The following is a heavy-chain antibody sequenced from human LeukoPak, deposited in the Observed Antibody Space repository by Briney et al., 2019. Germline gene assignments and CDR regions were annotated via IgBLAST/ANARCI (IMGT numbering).Heavy chain of an antibody. CDR3: AKDRGAMIVVVITGINDY. CDR1: GFTFSSYA. D-gene: IGHD3-22*01. CDR2: ISGSGGTT. Sequence: GGSLRLSCAASGFTFSSYAMSWVRQAPGKGLEWVSAISGSGGTTYYADSVKGRFTISRDNSKNTLYLQMNSLRAEDTAVYYCAKDRGAMIVVVITGINDYWGQGTLVTVSS. J-gene: IGHJ4*02. V-gene: IGHV3-23*01.